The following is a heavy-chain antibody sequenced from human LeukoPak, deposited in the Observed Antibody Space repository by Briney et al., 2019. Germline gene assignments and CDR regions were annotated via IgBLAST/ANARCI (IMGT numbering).Heavy chain of an antibody. D-gene: IGHD3-22*01. CDR2: ISGSGGST. CDR1: GFTFSSYD. Sequence: GGSLRLSCAASGFTFSSYDVNWVRQAPGKGLEWVSAISGSGGSTYYADSVKGRFTISRDNSKNTLYLQMNSLRAEDTAVYYCAKDRVNAYYYDSSGYYDYWGQGTLVTVSS. V-gene: IGHV3-23*01. CDR3: AKDRVNAYYYDSSGYYDY. J-gene: IGHJ4*02.